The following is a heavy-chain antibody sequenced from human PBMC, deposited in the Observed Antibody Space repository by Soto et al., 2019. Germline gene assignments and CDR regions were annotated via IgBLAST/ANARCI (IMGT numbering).Heavy chain of an antibody. J-gene: IGHJ6*02. V-gene: IGHV1-69*13. CDR1: GGTFSSYA. CDR3: ARGGSPGYYYGMDV. Sequence: SVKVSCKASGGTFSSYAISWVRQAPGQGLEWMGGIIPIFGTANYAQKVQGRVTITADESTSTAYMGRSSLRSEDTAVYYCARGGSPGYYYGMDVWGQGTTVTVSS. CDR2: IIPIFGTA.